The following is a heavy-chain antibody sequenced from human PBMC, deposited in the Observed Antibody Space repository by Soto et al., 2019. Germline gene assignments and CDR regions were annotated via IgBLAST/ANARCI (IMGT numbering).Heavy chain of an antibody. Sequence: GASVKVSCKSSGGTFSSFINYPINWVRQAPGQGLEWMGGIVPNVGTVNYAQKFRGKVTITADKSTGTAYMELSSLRSEDTALSYCARRDTSGFLRYFENWGEGTQVTVSS. CDR3: ARRDTSGFLRYFEN. V-gene: IGHV1-69*06. CDR2: IVPNVGTV. D-gene: IGHD3-3*01. J-gene: IGHJ4*02. CDR1: GGTFSSFINYP.